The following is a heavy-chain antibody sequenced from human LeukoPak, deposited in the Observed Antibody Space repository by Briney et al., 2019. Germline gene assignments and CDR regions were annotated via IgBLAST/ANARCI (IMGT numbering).Heavy chain of an antibody. CDR1: GGSFSGYY. J-gene: IGHJ5*02. V-gene: IGHV4-34*01. CDR3: ARGNYYGSGSYFGRTTWNWFDP. Sequence: PSETLSLTCAVYGGSFSGYYWSWIRQPPGKGLEWIGEINHSGSTNYNPSLKSRVTISVDTSKNQFCLKLSSVTAADTAVYYCARGNYYGSGSYFGRTTWNWFDPWGQGTLVTVSS. D-gene: IGHD3-10*01. CDR2: INHSGST.